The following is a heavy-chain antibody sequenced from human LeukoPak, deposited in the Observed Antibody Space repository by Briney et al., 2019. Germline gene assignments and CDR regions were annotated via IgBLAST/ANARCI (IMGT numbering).Heavy chain of an antibody. V-gene: IGHV1-46*01. CDR3: ARDKRMEYSSSYGMDV. CDR1: GYTFTSYY. CDR2: INPSGGST. Sequence: ASVKVSCKASGYTFTSYYMHWVRQAPGQGLEWMGIINPSGGSTSYAQKFQGRVTMTRDTSTSTVYMELSSLRSEDTAVYYCARDKRMEYSSSYGMDVWGQGTTVTVSS. J-gene: IGHJ6*02. D-gene: IGHD6-6*01.